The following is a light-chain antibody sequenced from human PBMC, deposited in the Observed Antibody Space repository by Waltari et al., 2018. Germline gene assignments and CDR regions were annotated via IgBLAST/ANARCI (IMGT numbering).Light chain of an antibody. Sequence: DIVMTQSPDSLAVSLGEWATINCKSSQSLLYSSNNKNYLAWYQQKPGQPPKLLIYWASTRESGVPDRFSGSGSGTDFTLTISSLQAEDVAVYYCQQYFSTPFTFGPGTRVDIK. V-gene: IGKV4-1*01. CDR3: QQYFSTPFT. CDR1: QSLLYSSNNKNY. CDR2: WAS. J-gene: IGKJ3*01.